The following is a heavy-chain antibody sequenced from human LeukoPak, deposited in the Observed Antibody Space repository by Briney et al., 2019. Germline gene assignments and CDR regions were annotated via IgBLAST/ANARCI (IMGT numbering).Heavy chain of an antibody. D-gene: IGHD2-21*02. CDR1: GFTFSSYS. J-gene: IGHJ4*02. CDR3: TTEGPVVTAFGLRDY. CDR2: IKSKIDGGTT. V-gene: IGHV3-15*01. Sequence: GGSLRLSCAASGFTFSSYSMNWVRQAPGKGLKWVGRIKSKIDGGTTDYAVPVKGRFTISRDDSENTLYLQMNSLKTEDTAVYFCTTEGPVVTAFGLRDYWGQGTLVTVSS.